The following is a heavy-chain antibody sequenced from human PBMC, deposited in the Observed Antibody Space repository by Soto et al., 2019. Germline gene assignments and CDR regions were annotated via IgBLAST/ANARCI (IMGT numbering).Heavy chain of an antibody. V-gene: IGHV3-30-3*01. CDR3: ASPRYSGYDLYQGFAVAGVDY. D-gene: IGHD5-12*01. CDR1: GFTISSHI. CDR2: ISYDGSKK. Sequence: QVQLVESGGGVVRPXXSXXLSCAASGFTISSHIMHWVRQAPGKGLEXVAAISYDGSKKYYADSVRGRFTISRDESMDTLHLQMNSLGPEDTAVYFCASPRYSGYDLYQGFAVAGVDYWGQGSLVTVSS. J-gene: IGHJ4*02.